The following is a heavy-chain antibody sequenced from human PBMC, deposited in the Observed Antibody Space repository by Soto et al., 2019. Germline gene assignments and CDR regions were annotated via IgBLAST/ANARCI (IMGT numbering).Heavy chain of an antibody. D-gene: IGHD4-17*01. Sequence: GGSLRLSCAASGFTFSSYWVHWVRQTPGKGLVWVSRINSDGSSRNYADSVKGRFTISRDDAKNTLYLQMNSLRPEDTAVYYCASKGLRGVSWDTWGQGTLVTVSS. CDR2: INSDGSSR. V-gene: IGHV3-74*01. CDR3: ASKGLRGVSWDT. CDR1: GFTFSSYW. J-gene: IGHJ5*02.